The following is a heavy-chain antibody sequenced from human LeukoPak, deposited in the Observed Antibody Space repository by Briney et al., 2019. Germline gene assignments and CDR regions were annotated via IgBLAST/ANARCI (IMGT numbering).Heavy chain of an antibody. D-gene: IGHD3-10*02. V-gene: IGHV1-69*13. Sequence: SVKVSCKASGYTFTSYDISWVRQAPGQGLEWMGGIIPIFGTANYAQKFQGRVAITADESTSTAYMELSSLRSEDTAVYYCASTMYSKLGYWGQGTLVTVSS. CDR3: ASTMYSKLGY. CDR1: GYTFTSYD. J-gene: IGHJ4*02. CDR2: IIPIFGTA.